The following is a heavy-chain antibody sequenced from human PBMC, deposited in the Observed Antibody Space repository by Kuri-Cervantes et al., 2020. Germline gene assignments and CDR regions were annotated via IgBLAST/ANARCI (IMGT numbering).Heavy chain of an antibody. CDR1: GFTVSSYW. CDR3: ARVLYLDV. V-gene: IGHV3-30-3*01. D-gene: IGHD2-8*01. Sequence: LSLTCVGSGFTVSSYWMSWVRQAPGKGLEWVAVISYDGSNKYYADSVKGRFTISRDNAKNSLYLQMNSLRAEDTAVYYCARVLYLDVWGKGTTVTVSS. J-gene: IGHJ6*04. CDR2: ISYDGSNK.